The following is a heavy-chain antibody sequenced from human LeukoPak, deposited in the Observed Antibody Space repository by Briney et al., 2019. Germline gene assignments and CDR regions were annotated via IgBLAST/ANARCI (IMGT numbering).Heavy chain of an antibody. CDR1: GGSFSGYY. V-gene: IGHV4-34*01. CDR3: AGLFDYGDSHYYYYYMDV. CDR2: INHSGST. D-gene: IGHD4-17*01. Sequence: SETLSLTCAVDGGSFSGYYWSWIRQPPGKGLEWNGEINHSGSTNYNPSLKSRVTISVDTSKNQFSLKLSCVTAADTAVYYCAGLFDYGDSHYYYYYMDVWGKGTTVTVSS. J-gene: IGHJ6*03.